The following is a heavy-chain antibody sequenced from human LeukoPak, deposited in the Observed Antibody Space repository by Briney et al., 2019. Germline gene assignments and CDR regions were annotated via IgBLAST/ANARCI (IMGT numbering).Heavy chain of an antibody. CDR2: ISYDGSNK. D-gene: IGHD2-21*02. CDR1: GFTFSSYA. Sequence: PGGSLRLSCAASGFTFSSYAMHWVRQAPGKGLEWVAVISYDGSNKYYADSLKGRFTIPRANSKNTLYLQMNSLRAEDTAGYYCARGQDIVVVTARGDWFDPWGQGTLVTVSS. CDR3: ARGQDIVVVTARGDWFDP. J-gene: IGHJ5*02. V-gene: IGHV3-30*04.